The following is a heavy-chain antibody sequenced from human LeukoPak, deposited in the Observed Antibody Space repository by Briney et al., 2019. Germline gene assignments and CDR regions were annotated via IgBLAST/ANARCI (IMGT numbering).Heavy chain of an antibody. CDR2: INHSGST. CDR1: GGSFSGYY. V-gene: IGHV4-34*01. J-gene: IGHJ4*02. D-gene: IGHD2-2*01. CDR3: AGGSTVWRY. Sequence: PSETLSLTCAVHGGSFSGYYRSWIRQPPGKGLEWIGEINHSGSTNYNPSLKSRVTISVDTSKNQFSLKLSSVTAADTAVYYCAGGSTVWRYWGQGTLVTVSS.